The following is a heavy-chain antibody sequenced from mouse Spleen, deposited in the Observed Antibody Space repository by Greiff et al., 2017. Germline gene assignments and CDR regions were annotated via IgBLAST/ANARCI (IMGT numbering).Heavy chain of an antibody. V-gene: IGHV5-9*02. J-gene: IGHJ3*01. CDR3: ASQSFY. CDR2: ISSGGSYT. Sequence: EVQLVESGGGLVKPGGSLKLSCAASGFAFSSYDMSWVRQTPEKRLEWVATISSGGSYTYYPDSVKGRFTISRDNARNTLYLQMSSLRSEDTALYYCASQSFYWGQGTLVTVSA. CDR1: GFAFSSYD.